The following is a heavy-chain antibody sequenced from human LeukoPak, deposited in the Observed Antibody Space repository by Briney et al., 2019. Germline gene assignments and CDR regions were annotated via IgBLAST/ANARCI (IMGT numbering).Heavy chain of an antibody. D-gene: IGHD6-19*01. V-gene: IGHV3-23*01. CDR3: AKETYSSGWYPYFDY. Sequence: GGSLRLSCVASGFTFSSYAMSWVRQAPGKGLEWVSGISGSGGSTYYADSVKGRFTISRDNSKNTLFLQMNSLRAEDTAVYHCAKETYSSGWYPYFDYWGQGTLVTVSS. CDR1: GFTFSSYA. CDR2: ISGSGGST. J-gene: IGHJ4*02.